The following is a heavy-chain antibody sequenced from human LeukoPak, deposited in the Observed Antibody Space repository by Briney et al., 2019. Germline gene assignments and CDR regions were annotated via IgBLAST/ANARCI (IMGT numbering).Heavy chain of an antibody. J-gene: IGHJ4*02. D-gene: IGHD3-22*01. CDR3: AKAASHFDTSSPFDY. Sequence: SVKVSCKASGGTFSSYAISWVRQAPGQGLEWMGGIIPIFGTANYAQKFQGRVTITTDESTSTAYMELSSLRPEDTALYYCAKAASHFDTSSPFDYWGQGTRVTVSS. CDR1: GGTFSSYA. V-gene: IGHV1-69*05. CDR2: IIPIFGTA.